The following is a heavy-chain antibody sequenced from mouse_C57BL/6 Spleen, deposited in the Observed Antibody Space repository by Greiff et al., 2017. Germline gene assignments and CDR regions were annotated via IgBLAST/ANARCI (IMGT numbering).Heavy chain of an antibody. D-gene: IGHD2-4*01. CDR2: IWSDGST. Sequence: QVQLQQSGPGLVAPSQSLSITCTVSGFSLTSYGVHWVRQPPGKGLEWLVVIWSDGSTTYNSALKSRLSISKDNSKSQVYLKMNSLQTDDTAMYYCARHSDDYDGAWFAYWGQGTLVTVSA. CDR3: ARHSDDYDGAWFAY. CDR1: GFSLTSYG. J-gene: IGHJ3*01. V-gene: IGHV2-6-1*01.